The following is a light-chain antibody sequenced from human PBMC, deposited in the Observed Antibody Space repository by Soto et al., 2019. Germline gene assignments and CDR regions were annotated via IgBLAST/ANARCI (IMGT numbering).Light chain of an antibody. CDR3: CSYTTSNTRQIV. Sequence: QSALTQPASVSGSPGQSIPIPCPGTSSDVVGYNYVSWYQQQPGKAPKFMIYDVTNRPSGVSNRFSGSKSGNTASLTISGLQAEDEADYYCCSYTTSNTRQIVFGTGTKVTVL. J-gene: IGLJ1*01. CDR1: SSDVVGYNY. CDR2: DVT. V-gene: IGLV2-14*01.